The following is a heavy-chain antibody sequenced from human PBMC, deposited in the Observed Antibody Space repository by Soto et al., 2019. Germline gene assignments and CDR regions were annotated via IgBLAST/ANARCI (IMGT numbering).Heavy chain of an antibody. D-gene: IGHD4-17*01. Sequence: SETLSLTCSVSGGSVSDKTYYWSWIRQPPGKRLEWIGYVYYSGTTNYNPSLKSRVTTPVDLSKNRFSLRLSSVTTADTALYYSARTTALHNTLRSRYFFDYWGQGTLVTVSS. CDR1: GGSVSDKTYY. CDR2: VYYSGTT. J-gene: IGHJ4*02. CDR3: ARTTALHNTLRSRYFFDY. V-gene: IGHV4-61*01.